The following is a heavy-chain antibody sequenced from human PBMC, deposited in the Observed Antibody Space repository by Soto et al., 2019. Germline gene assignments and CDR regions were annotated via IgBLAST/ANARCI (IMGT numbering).Heavy chain of an antibody. Sequence: GGSLRLSCAASGFTFSSYWMHWVRQAPGKGLVWVSHIDTDGSSTTYADSVKGRSTISRDNAKNTLYLQMNSLRAEDTAVYYCARDQGPTTYWGQGTLVTVSS. J-gene: IGHJ4*02. V-gene: IGHV3-74*01. CDR3: ARDQGPTTY. CDR1: GFTFSSYW. D-gene: IGHD5-12*01. CDR2: IDTDGSST.